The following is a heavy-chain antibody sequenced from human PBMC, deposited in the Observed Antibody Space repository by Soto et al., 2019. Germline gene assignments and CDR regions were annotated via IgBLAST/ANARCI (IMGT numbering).Heavy chain of an antibody. Sequence: QVQLVESGGGLVKPGGSLRLSCAASGFTFSDYYMSWIRQAPGKGLEWVSYISSSSSYTNYADSVKGRFTISRDNAKNSLYLQMNSLRAEDTAVYYCAGTAYDILTGYRPYYFDYWGQGTLVTVSS. CDR1: GFTFSDYY. CDR2: ISSSSSYT. J-gene: IGHJ4*02. D-gene: IGHD3-9*01. CDR3: AGTAYDILTGYRPYYFDY. V-gene: IGHV3-11*05.